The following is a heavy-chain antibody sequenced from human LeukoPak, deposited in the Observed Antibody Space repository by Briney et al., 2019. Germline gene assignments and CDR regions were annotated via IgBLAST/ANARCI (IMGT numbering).Heavy chain of an antibody. CDR2: IYSGGST. J-gene: IGHJ4*02. Sequence: GGCLRLSCAASGFIVSSDSISWVRQAPGKGLDWVSIIYSGGSTNYADSVRARFTISRDNSKNTVYLQMNSLRVEDTAVYYCARATLDNWGQGSLVSVSS. CDR1: GFIVSSDS. V-gene: IGHV3-53*01. CDR3: ARATLDN.